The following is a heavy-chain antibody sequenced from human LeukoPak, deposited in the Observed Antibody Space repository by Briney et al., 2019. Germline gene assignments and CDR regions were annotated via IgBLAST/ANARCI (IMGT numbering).Heavy chain of an antibody. D-gene: IGHD4-17*01. Sequence: GGSLRLSCAASGFTFSSYSMNWVRQAPGKGLEWVSCISSSSSTIYYADSVKGRFTISRDNAKNSLYLQMNSLRAEDTAVYYCARTGRYGDYDYWGQGTLVTVSS. V-gene: IGHV3-48*01. CDR1: GFTFSSYS. CDR3: ARTGRYGDYDY. J-gene: IGHJ4*02. CDR2: ISSSSSTI.